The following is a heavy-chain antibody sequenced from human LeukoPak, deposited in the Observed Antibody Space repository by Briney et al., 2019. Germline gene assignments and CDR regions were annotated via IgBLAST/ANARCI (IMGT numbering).Heavy chain of an antibody. V-gene: IGHV4-59*01. D-gene: IGHD4-23*01. CDR3: ARARAYGGNCPRTSDI. CDR1: GGSLTNSF. Sequence: SETLSLTCTVSGGSLTNSFWGWIRQPPGKGLEWIGSISYSGSTNYNPSLETRVTISVDTSKEQFSLRVSSVTAAETAVYYCARARAYGGNCPRTSDIWGQGKMVTVSS. J-gene: IGHJ3*02. CDR2: ISYSGST.